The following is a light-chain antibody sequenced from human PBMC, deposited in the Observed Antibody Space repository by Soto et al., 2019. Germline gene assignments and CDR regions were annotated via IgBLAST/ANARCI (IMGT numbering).Light chain of an antibody. CDR3: SSYTSDSSYV. J-gene: IGLJ1*01. CDR1: SRDVSLYDY. V-gene: IGLV2-14*03. Sequence: QSALTHPSSVSGCPGQSITIPCTGASRDVSLYDYVSWYKQHPGKAHQHMISPVRNRPTGISNRFSASTSANPASLFSSGLQAEGEADYYCSSYTSDSSYVFGSGTKVTVL. CDR2: PVR.